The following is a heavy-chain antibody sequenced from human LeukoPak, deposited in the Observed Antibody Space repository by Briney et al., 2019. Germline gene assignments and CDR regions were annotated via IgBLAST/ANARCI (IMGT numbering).Heavy chain of an antibody. CDR1: GFTFSSYA. V-gene: IGHV3-23*01. Sequence: GGSLRLSCAASGFTFSSYAMSWVRQAPGKGLEWVSVISGSGGSTYYADSVKGRFTISGDNSRNTLFLQMNSLRAEDTAVYYCAHGAMYQLDYWGQGTLVTVSS. CDR2: ISGSGGST. J-gene: IGHJ4*02. D-gene: IGHD2-2*01. CDR3: AHGAMYQLDY.